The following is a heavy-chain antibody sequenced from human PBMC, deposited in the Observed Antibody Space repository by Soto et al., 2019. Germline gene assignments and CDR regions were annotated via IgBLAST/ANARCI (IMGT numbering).Heavy chain of an antibody. J-gene: IGHJ5*02. Sequence: PSETLSLTCTVSGGSMSSYYWSWIRQPPGKGLEWIGYIYYSGSTNYNPSLKSRVTISVDTSKNQFSLKLSSVTAADTAVYYCARRTVDTAMVTNWFDPWGQGTLVTVSS. CDR2: IYYSGST. D-gene: IGHD5-18*01. CDR3: ARRTVDTAMVTNWFDP. V-gene: IGHV4-59*01. CDR1: GGSMSSYY.